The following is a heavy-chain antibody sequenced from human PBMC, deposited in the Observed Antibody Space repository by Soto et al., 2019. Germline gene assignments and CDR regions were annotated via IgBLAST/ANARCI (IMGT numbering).Heavy chain of an antibody. J-gene: IGHJ2*01. D-gene: IGHD2-15*01. CDR2: INPSGGST. CDR3: ARDLKEDGRSYWYFDL. CDR1: GYTFTSYY. Sequence: ASVKVSCKASGYTFTSYYMHGVRQAPGQGLEWMGIINPSGGSTSYAQKFQGRVTMTRDTSTSTVYMELSSLRSEDTAVYYCARDLKEDGRSYWYFDLWGRGTLVTVSS. V-gene: IGHV1-46*01.